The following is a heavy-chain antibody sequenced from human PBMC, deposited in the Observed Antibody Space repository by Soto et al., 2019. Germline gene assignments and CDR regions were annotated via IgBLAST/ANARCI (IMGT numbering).Heavy chain of an antibody. CDR1: GGSITSSSYY. CDR2: IYYSGST. V-gene: IGHV4-39*01. Sequence: QLHLRESGPGLVKPSETLSLTCTVSGGSITSSSYYWGWIRQPPGKGLEWIGSIYYSGSTYYNPSLKSRATISVDTSKNQLSLKLSSVTAADTAVYYCATQEVGGSYVYTFDPWGQGTLVTVSS. CDR3: ATQEVGGSYVYTFDP. D-gene: IGHD1-26*01. J-gene: IGHJ5*02.